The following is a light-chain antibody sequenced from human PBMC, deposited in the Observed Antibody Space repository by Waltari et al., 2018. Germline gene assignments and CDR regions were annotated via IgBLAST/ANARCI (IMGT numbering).Light chain of an antibody. Sequence: DIQVIQSPSSLSASVGDRVTITCRASQSISDYLNWFQVKPGRAPNLLIYAATGLQSGVPSRCNGSGSGAHFTLTISRLRPEDSASYFCQQNYRTPPTFGQGTKVEI. J-gene: IGKJ1*01. CDR2: AAT. CDR1: QSISDY. CDR3: QQNYRTPPT. V-gene: IGKV1-39*01.